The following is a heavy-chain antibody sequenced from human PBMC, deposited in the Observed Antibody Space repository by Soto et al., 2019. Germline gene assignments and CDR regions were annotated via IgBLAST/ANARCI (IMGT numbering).Heavy chain of an antibody. Sequence: EVQLVESGGGLVQPGGSLRLSCAASGFTFSSYSMNWVRQAPGKGLEWVSYISSSSSTIYYADSVKGRFTISRDNAKNSLYLQMNSLRAEDTAVYYCARAHPADYDYIWGSYLGRHWGPGTLVTVSS. D-gene: IGHD3-16*01. CDR3: ARAHPADYDYIWGSYLGRH. CDR2: ISSSSSTI. V-gene: IGHV3-48*01. CDR1: GFTFSSYS. J-gene: IGHJ4*02.